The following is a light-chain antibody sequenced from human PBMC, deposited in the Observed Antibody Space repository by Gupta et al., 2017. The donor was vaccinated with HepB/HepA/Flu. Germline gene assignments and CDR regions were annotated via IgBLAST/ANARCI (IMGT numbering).Light chain of an antibody. J-gene: IGLJ2*01. CDR3: SAWDRSRNVQV. Sequence: QAGLTQPPSVSTALGQTATLTCTGNSNNVGNEGATWLQQPQGHPPNLLSYRNNNRPSGISERFSVSRSGTTAALTITGLQPEEEADYYCSAWDRSRNVQVLGGGTKLTVL. CDR2: RNN. CDR1: SNNVGNEG. V-gene: IGLV10-54*04.